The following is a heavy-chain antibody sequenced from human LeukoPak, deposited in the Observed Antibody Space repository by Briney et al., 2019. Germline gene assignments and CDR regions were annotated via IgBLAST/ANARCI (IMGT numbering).Heavy chain of an antibody. D-gene: IGHD5-18*01. CDR3: AKDQRGYSYGYCLDY. V-gene: IGHV3-30*18. J-gene: IGHJ4*02. CDR2: ISYDGSNK. CDR1: GFTFSSYG. Sequence: GGSLRLSCAASGFTFSSYGMHWVRQAPGKGLEWVAVISYDGSNKYYADSVKGRFTISRDNSKNTLYLQMNSMRAEDTAVYYCAKDQRGYSYGYCLDYWGQGTLVTVSS.